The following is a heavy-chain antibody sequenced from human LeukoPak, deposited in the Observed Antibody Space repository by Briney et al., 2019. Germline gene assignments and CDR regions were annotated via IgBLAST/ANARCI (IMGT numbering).Heavy chain of an antibody. J-gene: IGHJ4*02. CDR1: GYTFTGYY. Sequence: ASVKVSCKASGYTFTGYYMHWVRQAPGQGLERMGWINPNSGGTNYAQKFQGRVTMTRDTSISTAYMELSRLRSDDTAVYYCARDPENHAYDFWSGYYFDYWGQGTLVTVSS. CDR2: INPNSGGT. D-gene: IGHD3-3*01. V-gene: IGHV1-2*02. CDR3: ARDPENHAYDFWSGYYFDY.